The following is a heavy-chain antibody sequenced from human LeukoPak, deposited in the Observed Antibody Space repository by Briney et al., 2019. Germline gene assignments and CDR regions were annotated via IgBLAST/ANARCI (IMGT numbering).Heavy chain of an antibody. Sequence: GGSLRLSCEASGFTFSSYAMSWVRQAPGRGLEWVSTISGSGDTTYSADSVRGRFTISRDNSKNTLYLQMDSLRGEDTALYYCAKDLLFQATQVWFGPWGQGTLVTVSS. CDR1: GFTFSSYA. D-gene: IGHD3-10*01. V-gene: IGHV3-23*01. J-gene: IGHJ5*02. CDR2: ISGSGDTT. CDR3: AKDLLFQATQVWFGP.